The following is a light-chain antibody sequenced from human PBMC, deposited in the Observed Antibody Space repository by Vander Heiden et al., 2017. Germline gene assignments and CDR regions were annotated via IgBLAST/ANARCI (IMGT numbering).Light chain of an antibody. Sequence: DIQLTHSPSSLSASVGDRVTITCQASQDISNYLNWYQQKPGKAPKLLIYDASNLETGVPSRFSGSGSGTDFTFTISSLQPEDFATYYCQQDDNLPRTFGRGTKVEIK. CDR3: QQDDNLPRT. CDR1: QDISNY. V-gene: IGKV1-33*01. J-gene: IGKJ4*02. CDR2: DAS.